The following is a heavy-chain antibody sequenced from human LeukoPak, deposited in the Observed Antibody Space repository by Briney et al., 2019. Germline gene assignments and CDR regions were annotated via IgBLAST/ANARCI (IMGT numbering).Heavy chain of an antibody. D-gene: IGHD1-26*01. V-gene: IGHV5-51*01. CDR2: IYPGDSDT. Sequence: HGESLKISCKGSGYSFTNYWIGWVRQMPGKGLEWMEIIYPGDSDTRYSPSFQGQVTISADKSISTAYLQWSSLKASDTAMYYCARHGVRGSSFSGAFDIWGQGTMVTVSS. CDR1: GYSFTNYW. CDR3: ARHGVRGSSFSGAFDI. J-gene: IGHJ3*02.